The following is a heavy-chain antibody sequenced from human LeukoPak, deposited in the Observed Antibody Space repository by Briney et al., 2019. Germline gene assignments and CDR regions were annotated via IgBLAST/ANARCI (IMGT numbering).Heavy chain of an antibody. CDR1: GFTFSSYS. CDR3: SVVGYCSSTSCGSIDY. Sequence: GGSLRLSCAASGFTFSSYSINWVRQAPGKGLEWVSYISSSSSTIYYADSVKGRFTISRDNAKNSLYLQMNSLRAEDTAVYYCSVVGYCSSTSCGSIDYWGQGTLVTVSS. J-gene: IGHJ4*02. CDR2: ISSSSSTI. D-gene: IGHD2-2*01. V-gene: IGHV3-48*01.